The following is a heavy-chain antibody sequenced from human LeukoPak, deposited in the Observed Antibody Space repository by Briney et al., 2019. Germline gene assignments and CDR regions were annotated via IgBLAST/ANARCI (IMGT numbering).Heavy chain of an antibody. CDR1: GFTFSNAW. V-gene: IGHV3-7*01. D-gene: IGHD1-26*01. J-gene: IGHJ3*02. CDR3: ARQETSSYNGAFDI. Sequence: GGSLRLSCAASGFTFSNAWMSWVRQAPGKGLEWVANIKKDGSEKYYVDSLKGRFTISRDNAKNSLYLQMNSLRADDTAVYYCARQETSSYNGAFDIWGQGTMVTVSS. CDR2: IKKDGSEK.